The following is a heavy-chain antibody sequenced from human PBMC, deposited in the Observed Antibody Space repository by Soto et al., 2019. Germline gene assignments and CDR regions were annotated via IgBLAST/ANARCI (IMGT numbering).Heavy chain of an antibody. V-gene: IGHV4-30-4*01. Sequence: SETLSLTCTVSGGSISSGDYYWSWIRQPPGKGLEWIGYIYYSGSTYYNPSLKSRVTISVDTSKNQFSLKLSSVTAADTAVYYCARAGIAAPSADYYYYGLDVWGQGTTVTVSS. CDR2: IYYSGST. CDR3: ARAGIAAPSADYYYYGLDV. D-gene: IGHD6-13*01. CDR1: GGSISSGDYY. J-gene: IGHJ6*01.